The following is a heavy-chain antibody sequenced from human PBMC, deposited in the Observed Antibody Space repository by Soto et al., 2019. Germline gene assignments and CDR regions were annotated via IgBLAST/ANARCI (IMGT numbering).Heavy chain of an antibody. V-gene: IGHV4-34*01. J-gene: IGHJ3*02. D-gene: IGHD3-16*02. CDR1: GGSFSGYY. Sequence: QVQLQQWGAGLLKPSETLSLTCAVYGGSFSGYYWSWIRQPPGKGLEWIGEINHSGSTNYNPSLKSRVTISVHTSKNQFSLKLSSVTAADTAVYYCARGRGSVWGSYRRHDAFDIWGQGTMVTVSS. CDR2: INHSGST. CDR3: ARGRGSVWGSYRRHDAFDI.